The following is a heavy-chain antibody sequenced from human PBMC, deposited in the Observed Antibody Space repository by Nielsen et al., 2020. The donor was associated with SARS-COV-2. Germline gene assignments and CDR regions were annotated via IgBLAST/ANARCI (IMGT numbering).Heavy chain of an antibody. V-gene: IGHV4-39*01. CDR1: GGSMSNSNYY. D-gene: IGHD6-19*01. J-gene: IGHJ4*02. CDR3: ARQSRWLANFDY. Sequence: SETLSLTCTVSGGSMSNSNYYWGWIRQPPGRGLEWIGGIHYTGSTYYNPSLTSRATISVDTSKKQFSLRLSSVTAADTAVYYCARQSRWLANFDYWGQGTLVTVSP. CDR2: IHYTGST.